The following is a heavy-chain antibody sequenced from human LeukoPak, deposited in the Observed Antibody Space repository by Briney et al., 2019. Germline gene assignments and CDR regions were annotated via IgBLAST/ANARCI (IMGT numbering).Heavy chain of an antibody. V-gene: IGHV1-2*04. D-gene: IGHD6-19*01. J-gene: IGHJ4*02. CDR1: GYTFTVYY. CDR2: INPNSGGT. Sequence: GASVKVSCKASGYTFTVYYMHWVRQAPGQGLEWMGWINPNSGGTNYAQKFQGWVTMTRDTSISTAYMELSRLRAEDTAVYYCAREAYSSGWPHAHFDYWGQGTLVTVSS. CDR3: AREAYSSGWPHAHFDY.